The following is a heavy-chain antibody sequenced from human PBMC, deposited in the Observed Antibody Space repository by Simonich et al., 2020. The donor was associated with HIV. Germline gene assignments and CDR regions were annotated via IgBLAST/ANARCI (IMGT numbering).Heavy chain of an antibody. CDR3: ASTSGVWFGEGWDFDL. J-gene: IGHJ2*01. D-gene: IGHD3-10*01. CDR1: GYTTISYG. CDR2: ISAYNSNT. Sequence: QVKLVQSGAEVKKTGASVKVSCKASGYTTISYGNSRVRQAPGQGLEWMGWISAYNSNTNYAQKFQGRVTMTTDPSTSTAYMELRSLRSDDTAVYYCASTSGVWFGEGWDFDLWGRGTLVTVSS. V-gene: IGHV1-18*01.